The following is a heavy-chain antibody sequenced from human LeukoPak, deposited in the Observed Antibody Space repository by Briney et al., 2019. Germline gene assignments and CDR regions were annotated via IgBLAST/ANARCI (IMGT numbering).Heavy chain of an antibody. CDR1: GFTFSSYA. J-gene: IGHJ4*02. V-gene: IGHV3-23*01. CDR3: AKEPLPPYDFWSGYWDY. Sequence: GGSLRLSCAASGFTFSSYAMSWVRQAPGKGLEWVSAISGSGGSTYYADSVKGRFTISRDNSKNTLYLQMNSLRAEDTAVYCCAKEPLPPYDFWSGYWDYWGQGTLVTVSS. D-gene: IGHD3-3*01. CDR2: ISGSGGST.